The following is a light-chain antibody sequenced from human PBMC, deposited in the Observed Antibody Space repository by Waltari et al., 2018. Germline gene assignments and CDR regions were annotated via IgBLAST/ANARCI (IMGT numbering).Light chain of an antibody. V-gene: IGKV3-15*01. J-gene: IGKJ5*01. Sequence: EIVMTQSPATLSVSPGERATVFCKASPIVSSNLAWYQQKPGQAPRLLIYGASTRATGIPARFSGSGSGTEFTLTISSLQSEDFAVYYCQQYNNWPRGTFGQGTRLEIK. CDR3: QQYNNWPRGT. CDR1: PIVSSN. CDR2: GAS.